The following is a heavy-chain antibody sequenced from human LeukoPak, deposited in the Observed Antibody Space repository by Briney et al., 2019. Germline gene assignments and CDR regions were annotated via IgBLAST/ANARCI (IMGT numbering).Heavy chain of an antibody. J-gene: IGHJ4*02. CDR1: GYSISSGRY. CDR2: VYRSGTT. V-gene: IGHV4-38-2*01. CDR3: ARSLSTAGIDF. Sequence: SETLSLTCAVSGYSISSGRYWGWIRQPPGKGLEWIGSVYRSGTTYYNPSLKSRLTISVDTSNNQFSLNLRSVTAADTAVYYCARSLSTAGIDFWGQGTLVNVSS. D-gene: IGHD4-17*01.